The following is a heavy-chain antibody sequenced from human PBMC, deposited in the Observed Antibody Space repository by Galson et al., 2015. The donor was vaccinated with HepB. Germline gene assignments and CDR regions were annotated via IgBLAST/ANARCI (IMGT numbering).Heavy chain of an antibody. V-gene: IGHV4-59*01. D-gene: IGHD1-26*01. J-gene: IGHJ4*02. CDR3: AREKYPVGSMGATTD. Sequence: SETLSLTCTVSGGSISSDYWSWIRQPPGKGLELIGYIYYSGSTNYNPSLKSRVTISVDTSKNQFSLKLSSVTAADTAVYYCAREKYPVGSMGATTDWGQGTLVTVSS. CDR1: GGSISSDY. CDR2: IYYSGST.